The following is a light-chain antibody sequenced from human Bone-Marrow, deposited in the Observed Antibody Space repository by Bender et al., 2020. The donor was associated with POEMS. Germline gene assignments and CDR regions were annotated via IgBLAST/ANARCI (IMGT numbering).Light chain of an antibody. CDR3: CSYAGSDIFVV. CDR1: VVAKKY. CDR2: EGT. V-gene: IGLV3-27*01. J-gene: IGLJ2*01. Sequence: SYELTQPSSVSVSPGQTARITCSGDVVAKKYVRWFQQRPGQAPVVVIYEGTKRPSGVSNRFSGSKSGNTASLTISGLQAEDEADYYCCSYAGSDIFVVFGGGTKLTVL.